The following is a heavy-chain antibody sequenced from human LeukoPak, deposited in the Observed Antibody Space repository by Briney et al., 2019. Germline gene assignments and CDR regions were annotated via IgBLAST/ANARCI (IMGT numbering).Heavy chain of an antibody. J-gene: IGHJ4*02. CDR3: ARPRYGSGSLDS. V-gene: IGHV4-34*01. CDR2: INHSGST. D-gene: IGHD3-10*01. Sequence: SETLSLTCAVYGGSFSGHYWTWLRHPPGKGLEWIGEINHSGSTTYNPSLNSRVTISVDTSKNQFSLKMSSVTAADTAVYYCARPRYGSGSLDSWGQGTLVTVSS. CDR1: GGSFSGHY.